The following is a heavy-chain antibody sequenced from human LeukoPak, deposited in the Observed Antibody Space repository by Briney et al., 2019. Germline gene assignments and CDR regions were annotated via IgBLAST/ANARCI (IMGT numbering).Heavy chain of an antibody. Sequence: PGGSLRLSCAASGFTFSSYAMHWVRQTPGKGLEWVSGISWNSGRVGYADSVKGRFTISRDSAKKSLYLQMNDLRAEDTALYFCAKDKDPRGDYRYYFDCWGQGTLVTVSS. J-gene: IGHJ4*02. CDR1: GFTFSSYA. D-gene: IGHD4-17*01. CDR2: ISWNSGRV. CDR3: AKDKDPRGDYRYYFDC. V-gene: IGHV3-9*01.